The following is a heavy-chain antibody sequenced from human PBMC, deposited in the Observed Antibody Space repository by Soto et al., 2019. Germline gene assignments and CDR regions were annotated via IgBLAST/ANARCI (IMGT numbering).Heavy chain of an antibody. J-gene: IGHJ5*02. Sequence: QITLKESGPALVKPTQTLTLTCTFSGFSFTTSGVGVGWIRQPPGKALEWLALIYWDDDKRYSPSLKSRLTITKDTSNNQVVLTMTNMDHVDTATYYCTRYYDILTGHPWFDPWGQGTLVTVSS. CDR1: GFSFTTSGVG. CDR2: IYWDDDK. CDR3: TRYYDILTGHPWFDP. V-gene: IGHV2-5*02. D-gene: IGHD3-9*01.